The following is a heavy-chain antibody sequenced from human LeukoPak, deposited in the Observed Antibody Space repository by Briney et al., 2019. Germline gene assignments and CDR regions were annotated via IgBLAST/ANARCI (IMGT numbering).Heavy chain of an antibody. CDR2: ISGSGGST. CDR3: AKGENYYGNTAHFDY. D-gene: IGHD3-10*01. V-gene: IGHV3-23*01. J-gene: IGHJ4*02. Sequence: PGGSLRLSCAASGFTFSSYGMSWVRQAPGKGLEWVSAISGSGGSTYYADSVKGRFTISRDNSKNTLYLQMNSLRAEDTAVYYCAKGENYYGNTAHFDYWGQGTLVTVSS. CDR1: GFTFSSYG.